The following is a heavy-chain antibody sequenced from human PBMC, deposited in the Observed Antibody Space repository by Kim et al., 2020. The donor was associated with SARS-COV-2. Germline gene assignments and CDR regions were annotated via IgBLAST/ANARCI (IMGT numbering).Heavy chain of an antibody. CDR1: GFSLSTSGEG. CDR2: IYWDDDK. D-gene: IGHD3-22*01. CDR3: AHSGDDSNDYAVLRWFYP. Sequence: SGPTLVKPTQTLTLTCTFSGFSLSTSGEGVGWIRQPPGKALEWLAVIYWDDDKRYSPSLKSRLTITKDTSKNQVVLTVTNMDPVDTATYYCAHSGDDSNDYAVLRWFYPWGQGTLVTVSS. V-gene: IGHV2-5*02. J-gene: IGHJ5*02.